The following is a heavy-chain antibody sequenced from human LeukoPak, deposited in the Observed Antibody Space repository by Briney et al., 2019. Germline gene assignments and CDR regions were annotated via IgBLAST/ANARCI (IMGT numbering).Heavy chain of an antibody. V-gene: IGHV4-34*01. CDR1: GGSFSGYY. D-gene: IGHD4-17*01. J-gene: IGHJ3*02. CDR3: ARVTTVTEGAFDI. Sequence: SETLSLTCAVYGGSFSGYYWSWIRQPPGKGLEWIGEINHSGSTNCNPSLKSRVTISVDTSKNQFSLKLSSVTAADTAVYYCARVTTVTEGAFDIWGQGTMVTVS. CDR2: INHSGST.